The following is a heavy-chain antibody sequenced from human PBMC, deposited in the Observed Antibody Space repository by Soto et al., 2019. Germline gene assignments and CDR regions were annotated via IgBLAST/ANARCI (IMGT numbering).Heavy chain of an antibody. CDR3: ARDGAGYYDFWSGSTIPYGLDV. CDR2: IKQDGSEK. D-gene: IGHD3-3*01. CDR1: GLTFSSYA. Sequence: PGGSLRLSCAASGLTFSSYAMTWVRQAPGKGLEWVANIKQDGSEKYYVDSVKGRFTISRDDAKNSLYLQMNSLRAEDTAVYYCARDGAGYYDFWSGSTIPYGLDVWGQGTTVTVSS. V-gene: IGHV3-7*01. J-gene: IGHJ6*02.